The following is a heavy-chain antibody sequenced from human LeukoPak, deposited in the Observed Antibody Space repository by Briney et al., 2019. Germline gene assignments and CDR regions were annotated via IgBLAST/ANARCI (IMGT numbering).Heavy chain of an antibody. Sequence: GGSLRLSCAASGFTFTSYGMHWVRQAPGKGLEWVAVIWYDGIDKYYADSVKGRFTISRDNSKNTLYLQMNSLRAEDTAVYYCAREGGYSYGFDYWGQGTLVTVSS. CDR2: IWYDGIDK. J-gene: IGHJ4*02. D-gene: IGHD5-18*01. CDR1: GFTFTSYG. CDR3: AREGGYSYGFDY. V-gene: IGHV3-33*01.